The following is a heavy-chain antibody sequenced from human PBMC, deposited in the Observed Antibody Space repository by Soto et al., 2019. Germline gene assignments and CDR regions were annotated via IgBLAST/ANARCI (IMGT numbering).Heavy chain of an antibody. D-gene: IGHD1-26*01. J-gene: IGHJ1*01. Sequence: LVQVSRKASGGTFRSYAISWVRQAPGKGLEWMGGIIPIFGTANYAQKFQGRVTITAEESTSTAYMELSSLRSEDTAVYYCARDTGDTTDFQHWGQGTLGTVSS. CDR2: IIPIFGTA. V-gene: IGHV1-69*13. CDR3: ARDTGDTTDFQH. CDR1: GGTFRSYA.